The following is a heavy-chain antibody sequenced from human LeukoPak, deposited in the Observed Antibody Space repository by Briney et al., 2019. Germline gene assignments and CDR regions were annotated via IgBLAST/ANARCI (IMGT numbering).Heavy chain of an antibody. CDR1: GGSISSSSYY. V-gene: IGHV4-39*02. CDR2: IYYSGST. D-gene: IGHD1-14*01. J-gene: IGHJ6*03. CDR3: ARDNPRSYYYYMDV. Sequence: SPSETLSLTCTVSGGSISSSSYYWGWIRQPPGKGLEWIGSIYYSGSTYYNPSLKSRVTISVDTSKNQFSLKLSSVTAADTAVYYCARDNPRSYYYYMDVWGKGTTVTVSS.